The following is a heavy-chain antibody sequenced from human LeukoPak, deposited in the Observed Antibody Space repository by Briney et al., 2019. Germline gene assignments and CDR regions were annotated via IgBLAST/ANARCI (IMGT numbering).Heavy chain of an antibody. CDR3: AKRGYSSSWSS. D-gene: IGHD6-13*01. CDR2: ISDSGST. Sequence: KSSETLSLTCSVSGVSIRSYYWSWIRQFPGKGLEWIGYISDSGSTNYNPSLKSRVSISRDTSKNQFSLRLTFVTAADTAVCFCAKRGYSSSWSSWGQGTLVTVSS. J-gene: IGHJ5*02. V-gene: IGHV4-59*01. CDR1: GVSIRSYY.